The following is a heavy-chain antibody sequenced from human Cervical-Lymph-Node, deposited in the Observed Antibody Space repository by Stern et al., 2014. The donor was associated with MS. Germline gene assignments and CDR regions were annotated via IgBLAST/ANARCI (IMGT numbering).Heavy chain of an antibody. CDR1: GGTFSSYA. CDR3: ARDGEDGYNPYFDY. J-gene: IGHJ4*02. CDR2: IIPSFGTA. V-gene: IGHV1-69*01. D-gene: IGHD5-24*01. Sequence: QVQLVQSGAEVKKPGSSVKVSCKASGGTFSSYAISWVRQAPGQGLEWIGGIIPSFGTANYAQKVQGRVTITADESTSTAYMELSSLRSEDTAVYYCARDGEDGYNPYFDYWGQGTLVTVSS.